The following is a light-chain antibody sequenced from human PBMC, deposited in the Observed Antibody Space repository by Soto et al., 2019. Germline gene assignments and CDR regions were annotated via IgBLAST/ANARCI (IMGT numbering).Light chain of an antibody. V-gene: IGLV2-14*03. CDR1: ISDVCGSNY. CDR3: SSYSSSSSPVV. J-gene: IGLJ2*01. CDR2: DVS. Sequence: QSALTQPASVSGSPGQSITISCSGTISDVCGSNYVSWYQHHPGKAPRLMIFDVSNRPSGISNRFSGSKSGSTASLTISGLQAEDEADYYCSSYSSSSSPVVFGGGTKLTVL.